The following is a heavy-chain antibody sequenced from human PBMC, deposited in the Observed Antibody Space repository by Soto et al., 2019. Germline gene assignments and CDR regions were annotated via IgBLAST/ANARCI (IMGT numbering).Heavy chain of an antibody. D-gene: IGHD2-21*01. Sequence: QVQLVQSGAELKKPGSSVKVSCEASGGSFTSYSFTWVRQAPGQGLEWMGSIIPIQGKANYALKFQDRVTITADRSTRTVYMELTSLRPEDTAVYFCAKSLLFVDHGYMDVWGKGTTVTVSS. V-gene: IGHV1-69*02. CDR3: AKSLLFVDHGYMDV. J-gene: IGHJ6*03. CDR2: IIPIQGKA. CDR1: GGSFTSYS.